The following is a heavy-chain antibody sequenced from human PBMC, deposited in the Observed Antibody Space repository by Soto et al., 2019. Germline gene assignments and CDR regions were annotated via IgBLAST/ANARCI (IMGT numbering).Heavy chain of an antibody. J-gene: IGHJ4*02. D-gene: IGHD5-12*01. CDR2: ISYDGSNK. CDR1: GFTFSSYG. Sequence: GGSLRLSCAASGFTFSSYGMHWVRQAPGKGLEWVAVISYDGSNKYYADSVKGRFTISRDNSKNTLYLQMNSLRAEDTAVYYFAKDLRAYGGYVRSLRTLLPFDYWGQGTLVTVSS. V-gene: IGHV3-30*18. CDR3: AKDLRAYGGYVRSLRTLLPFDY.